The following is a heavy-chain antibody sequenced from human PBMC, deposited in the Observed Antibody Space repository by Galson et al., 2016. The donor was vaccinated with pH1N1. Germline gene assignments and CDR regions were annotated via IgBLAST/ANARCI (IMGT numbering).Heavy chain of an antibody. Sequence: SLRLSCAASGFTFSSSEMNWVRQAPGKGLEWVPYISSSGSNIHYADSVRGRFTISRDNAKRSLYLQMNSLTAEDTTVYYCARRGESTTLVRDHFDYWGQGTLVTVSS. CDR1: GFTFSSSE. CDR2: ISSSGSNI. V-gene: IGHV3-48*03. J-gene: IGHJ4*02. D-gene: IGHD2/OR15-2a*01. CDR3: ARRGESTTLVRDHFDY.